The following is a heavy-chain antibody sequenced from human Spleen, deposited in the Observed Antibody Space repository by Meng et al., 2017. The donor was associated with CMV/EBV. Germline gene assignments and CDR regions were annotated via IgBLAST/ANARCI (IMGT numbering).Heavy chain of an antibody. CDR1: GFTFSDYA. D-gene: IGHD5-12*01. J-gene: IGHJ4*02. V-gene: IGHV3-23*01. Sequence: GGSLRLSCAASGFTFSDYAMSWVRRAPGKGLEWVSSINSDGINTYYADSVKGRFTISRDNSRNTLYLQMSSLRVEDTALYFCAKIITFTSWSAYADSWGQGTLVTVSS. CDR2: INSDGINT. CDR3: AKIITFTSWSAYADS.